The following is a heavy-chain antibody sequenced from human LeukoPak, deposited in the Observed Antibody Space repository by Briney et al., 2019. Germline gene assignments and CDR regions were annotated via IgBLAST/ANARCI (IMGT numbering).Heavy chain of an antibody. CDR2: MNPNSGNT. CDR3: ARTNYDFWSGYYYYYYMDV. V-gene: IGHV1-8*02. Sequence: ASVKVSCKASGGTFSSYAINWVRQATGQGLEWMGWMNPNSGNTGYAQKFQGRVTMTRNTSISTAYMELSSLRSEDTAVYYCARTNYDFWSGYYYYYYMDVWGKGTTVTVSS. CDR1: GGTFSSYA. D-gene: IGHD3-3*01. J-gene: IGHJ6*03.